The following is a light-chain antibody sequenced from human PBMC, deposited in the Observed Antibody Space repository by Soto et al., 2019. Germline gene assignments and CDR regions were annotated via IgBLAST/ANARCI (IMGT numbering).Light chain of an antibody. CDR3: QHYNSYSEA. V-gene: IGKV3-15*01. J-gene: IGKJ1*01. CDR1: QSVSSN. CDR2: GAS. Sequence: EIVMTQSPATLSVSPGERATPSCRASQSVSSNLAWYQQKPGQAPRLLIYGASTRATGIPARFSGSGSGTEFTLTISSLQSEDFATYYCQHYNSYSEAFGQGTKVDI.